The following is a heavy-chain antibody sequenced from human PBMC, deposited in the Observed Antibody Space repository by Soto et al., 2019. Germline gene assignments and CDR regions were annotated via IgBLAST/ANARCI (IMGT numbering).Heavy chain of an antibody. V-gene: IGHV4-59*01. CDR3: ARALNWGSTPIYYYYGMDV. D-gene: IGHD7-27*01. Sequence: SETLSLTCTVSGGSISSYYWSWIRQPPGKGLEWIGYIYYSGSTNYNPSLKSRVTISVDTSKNQFSLKLRSVTAADTAVYYCARALNWGSTPIYYYYGMDVWGQGTTVTVSS. CDR2: IYYSGST. J-gene: IGHJ6*02. CDR1: GGSISSYY.